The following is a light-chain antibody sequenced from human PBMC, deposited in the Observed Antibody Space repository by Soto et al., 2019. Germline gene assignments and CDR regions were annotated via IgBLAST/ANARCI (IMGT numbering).Light chain of an antibody. CDR1: SSDVGGYNY. J-gene: IGLJ1*01. CDR3: SSYTSSSLYV. Sequence: QSALTQPASVSGSPGQSITISCTGTSSDVGGYNYVSWYQQHPGKAPKLMIYDVSNRPSGVSNRFSGSKSGNTASLTISGIQAEDEADYYCSSYTSSSLYVFGTATKLTVL. V-gene: IGLV2-14*01. CDR2: DVS.